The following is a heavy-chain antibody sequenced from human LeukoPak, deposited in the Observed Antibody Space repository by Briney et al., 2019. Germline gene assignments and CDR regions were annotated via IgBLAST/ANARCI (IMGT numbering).Heavy chain of an antibody. J-gene: IGHJ5*02. V-gene: IGHV3-23*01. CDR2: ISGSGGST. CDR3: AKDLKRWQQLRWFDP. Sequence: PGGSLRLSCAASGFTFSSYAMSWVRQAPGGGLEWVSAISGSGGSTYYADSVKGRFTISRDNSKNTLYLQMNSLRAEDTAVYYCAKDLKRWQQLRWFDPWGQGTLVTVSS. CDR1: GFTFSSYA. D-gene: IGHD6-13*01.